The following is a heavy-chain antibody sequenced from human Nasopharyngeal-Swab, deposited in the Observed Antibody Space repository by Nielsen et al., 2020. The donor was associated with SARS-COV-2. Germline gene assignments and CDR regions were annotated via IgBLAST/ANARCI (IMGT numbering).Heavy chain of an antibody. Sequence: GSLRLSCTVSGGSVSSSNYFWGWNRQPPGKGRAWIASRSYSGTTDYKPPLESRVTISVDTSRNRLSLKLTSVTTAATAVYYCARSPEVTTLGHFAYWGQGTLVTVSS. J-gene: IGHJ4*02. CDR2: RSYSGTT. V-gene: IGHV4-39*01. D-gene: IGHD2/OR15-2a*01. CDR1: GGSVSSSNYF. CDR3: ARSPEVTTLGHFAY.